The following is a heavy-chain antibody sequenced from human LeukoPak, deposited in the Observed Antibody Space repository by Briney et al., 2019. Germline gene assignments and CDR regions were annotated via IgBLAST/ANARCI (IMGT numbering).Heavy chain of an antibody. Sequence: SETLSLTCTVSGGSISSYYWSWIRQPPGKGLEWIGYIYYSGSTNYNPSLKSRVTISVDTSKNQFPLKLSSMTAADTAVYYCARSVPGYCSSTSCYPWFDPWGQGTLVTVSS. CDR1: GGSISSYY. CDR2: IYYSGST. J-gene: IGHJ5*02. V-gene: IGHV4-59*01. CDR3: ARSVPGYCSSTSCYPWFDP. D-gene: IGHD2-2*01.